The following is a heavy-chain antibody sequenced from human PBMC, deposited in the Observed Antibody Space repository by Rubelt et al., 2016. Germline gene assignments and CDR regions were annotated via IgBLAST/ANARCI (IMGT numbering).Heavy chain of an antibody. J-gene: IGHJ4*02. V-gene: IGHV4-39*07. Sequence: QVQLQESGPGLVKPSETLSLTCTVSGASISSRSYFWSWIRQPPGKGLEWIGEINHSGSTNYNPSLKSRVTISVDTSKNQFSRKLSSVIAADTAVYYCARGLDNYGYWGQGTLVTVSS. CDR2: INHSGST. D-gene: IGHD3-16*01. CDR1: GASISSRSYF. CDR3: ARGLDNYGY.